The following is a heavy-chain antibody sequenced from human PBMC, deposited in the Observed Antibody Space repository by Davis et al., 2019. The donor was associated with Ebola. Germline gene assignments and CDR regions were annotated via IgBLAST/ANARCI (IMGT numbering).Heavy chain of an antibody. CDR2: INYSGTT. CDR1: GDSISSGGYF. CDR3: AKVPQDPVSRWFDP. J-gene: IGHJ5*02. D-gene: IGHD3-16*01. V-gene: IGHV4-30-4*01. Sequence: SETLSLTCTVSGDSISSGGYFWGWIRQPPGKGLEWIGYINYSGTTYYNPSLKSRVTISVDTSKNQFSLKLSSVTAADTAVYYCAKVPQDPVSRWFDPWGQGTLVTVSS.